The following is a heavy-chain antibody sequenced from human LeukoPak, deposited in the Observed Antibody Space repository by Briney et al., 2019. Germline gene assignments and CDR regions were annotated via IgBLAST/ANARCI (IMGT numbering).Heavy chain of an antibody. CDR1: GGSISSYY. CDR2: IYYSGST. J-gene: IGHJ5*02. CDR3: ARGRGSGSYYSWFDP. Sequence: SETLSLTCTVSGGSISSYYWSWIRQPPGKGLEWIGYIYYSGSTNYNPSLKSRVTISVDTSKNQFSLKLSSVTAADTAVYHCARGRGSGSYYSWFDPWGQGTLVTVSS. V-gene: IGHV4-59*01. D-gene: IGHD3-10*01.